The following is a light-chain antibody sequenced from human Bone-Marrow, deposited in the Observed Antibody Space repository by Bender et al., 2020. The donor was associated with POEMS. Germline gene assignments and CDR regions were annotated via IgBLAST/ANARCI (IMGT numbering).Light chain of an antibody. CDR2: DVT. J-gene: IGLJ3*02. CDR3: CSYADNSVWV. CDR1: SGDVGGYNY. Sequence: QSVLTQPRSVSGSPGQSVTISCTGTSGDVGGYNYVSWFQQHPGKAPKLMIYDVTNRPSGVSNRFSGSKSGTSASLAIIGLQSEDEADFYCCSYADNSVWVFGGGTKLTVL. V-gene: IGLV2-11*01.